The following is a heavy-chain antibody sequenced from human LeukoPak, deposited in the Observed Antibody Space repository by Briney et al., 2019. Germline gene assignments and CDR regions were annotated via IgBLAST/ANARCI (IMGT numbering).Heavy chain of an antibody. V-gene: IGHV3-33*06. CDR3: AKERGSRFLEWYDY. CDR1: GFTFNNYG. Sequence: PGGSLRLSCAASGFTFNNYGTHWVRQAPGKGLEWVAVIWYDGSKKYYADSVKGRFTISRDNSKNTLYLQMHNLRAEDTAVYYCAKERGSRFLEWYDYWGQGTLVTVSS. D-gene: IGHD3-3*01. CDR2: IWYDGSKK. J-gene: IGHJ4*02.